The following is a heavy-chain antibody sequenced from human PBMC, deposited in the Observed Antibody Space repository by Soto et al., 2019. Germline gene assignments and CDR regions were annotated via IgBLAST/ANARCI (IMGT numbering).Heavy chain of an antibody. D-gene: IGHD4-17*01. V-gene: IGHV3-21*01. J-gene: IGHJ3*02. Sequence: GGSLRLSCAASGFTFSSYSMNWVRQAPGKGLEWVSSISSSSYIYYADSVKGRFTISRDNAKNSLYLQMNSLRAEDTAVYYCARDRSSVTTRYSSRDAFDIWGQGTMVTVSS. CDR3: ARDRSSVTTRYSSRDAFDI. CDR2: ISSSSYI. CDR1: GFTFSSYS.